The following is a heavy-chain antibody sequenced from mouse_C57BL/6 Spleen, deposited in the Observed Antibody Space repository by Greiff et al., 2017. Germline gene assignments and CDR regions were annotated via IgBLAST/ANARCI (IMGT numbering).Heavy chain of an antibody. CDR1: GYSFTDYN. J-gene: IGHJ4*01. CDR2: FNPNYGTT. V-gene: IGHV1-39*01. CDR3: ARGGITTGVECYAMDY. Sequence: EVQLQQSGPELVKPGASVKISCKASGYSFTDYNMNWVKQSNGKSLEWIGVFNPNYGTTSYNQKFKGKATLTVDQSSSTAYMQLNSLTSETSAVYYCARGGITTGVECYAMDYWGQGTTVTVAS. D-gene: IGHD1-1*01.